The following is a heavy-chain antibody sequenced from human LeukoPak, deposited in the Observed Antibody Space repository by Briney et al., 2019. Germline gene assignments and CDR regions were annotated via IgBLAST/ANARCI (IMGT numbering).Heavy chain of an antibody. V-gene: IGHV4-39*07. CDR3: ARLPHDYYDSSGYPG. D-gene: IGHD3-22*01. CDR1: GGSISSSSYY. J-gene: IGHJ4*02. Sequence: SQTLSLTCTVSGGSISSSSYYWGWIRQPPGKGLEWIGSIYYSGSTYYNPSLKSRVTISVDTSKNQFSLKLSSVTAADTAVYYCARLPHDYYDSSGYPGWGQGTLVTVSS. CDR2: IYYSGST.